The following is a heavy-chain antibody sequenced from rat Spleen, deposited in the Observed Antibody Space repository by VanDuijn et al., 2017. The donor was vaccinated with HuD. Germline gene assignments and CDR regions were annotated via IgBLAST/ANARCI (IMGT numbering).Heavy chain of an antibody. J-gene: IGHJ2*01. V-gene: IGHV5-27*01. CDR1: GRTFSDYY. CDR2: ISTGGTTT. CDR3: ARGHTMGMDYFDY. Sequence: EVQLVESGGGLVQPGRSLKLSCAASGRTFSDYYMAWVRQAPTKGLEWVAYISTGGTTTYYRDSVKGRFTISRDDAKSTLYLQMNSLRSEDTATYYCARGHTMGMDYFDYWGQGVMVTVSS. D-gene: IGHD1-7*01.